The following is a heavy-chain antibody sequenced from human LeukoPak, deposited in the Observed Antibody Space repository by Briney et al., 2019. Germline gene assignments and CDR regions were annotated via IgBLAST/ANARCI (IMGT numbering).Heavy chain of an antibody. D-gene: IGHD3-3*01. CDR3: AREWYDFWSGYSTHFERYYFDY. CDR2: TSAYNGNT. CDR1: GYTCTSYG. Sequence: ASVKVSCKASGYTCTSYGISWVRQAPGQGLEWMGWTSAYNGNTNYAQKLQGRVTMTTDTSTSTAYMELRSLRSDDTAVYYCAREWYDFWSGYSTHFERYYFDYWGQGTLVTVSS. J-gene: IGHJ4*02. V-gene: IGHV1-18*01.